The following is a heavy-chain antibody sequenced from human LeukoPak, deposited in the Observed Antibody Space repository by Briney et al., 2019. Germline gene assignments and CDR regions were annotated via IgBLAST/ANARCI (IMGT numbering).Heavy chain of an antibody. CDR2: IIPIFGTA. V-gene: IGHV1-69*06. J-gene: IGHJ3*02. D-gene: IGHD6-6*01. CDR3: ARCPRLDDAFDI. Sequence: ASVKVSCKASGGTFSSYAISWVRQAPGQGLEWMGGIIPIFGTANYAQKFQGRVTITADKSTSTAYMELSSLRSEDTAVYYCARCPRLDDAFDIWGQGTMVTVSS. CDR1: GGTFSSYA.